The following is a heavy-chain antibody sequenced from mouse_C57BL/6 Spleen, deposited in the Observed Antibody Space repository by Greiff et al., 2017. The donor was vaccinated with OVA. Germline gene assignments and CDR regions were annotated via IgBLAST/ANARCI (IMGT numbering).Heavy chain of an antibody. CDR1: GYTFSSYW. Sequence: VQLLQPGAELVKPGASVKLSCTASGYTFSSYWMHWVKQRPGQGLEWIGMIHPSGDNTNYPDKFKSQATLTVDKSSRTAYLQISSLTSEDAAVYYCARIHYCEYAMDYWGQGTSVTVSS. CDR3: ARIHYCEYAMDY. J-gene: IGHJ4*01. CDR2: IHPSGDNT. D-gene: IGHD1-2*01. V-gene: IGHV1-64*01.